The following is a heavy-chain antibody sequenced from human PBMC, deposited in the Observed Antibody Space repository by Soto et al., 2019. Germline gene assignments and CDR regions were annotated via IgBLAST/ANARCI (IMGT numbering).Heavy chain of an antibody. CDR1: GYTFTSYY. Sequence: QVQLVQSGAEVKKPGASVKVSCKASGYTFTSYYMHWVRQAPGQGLEWMGIINPSGGSTSYAQKFQGRVTMTSDTSTSTVYMELSSLRSEDTAVYYCARAALGYCSGGSCFWFDPWGQGTLVTVSS. J-gene: IGHJ5*02. CDR2: INPSGGST. CDR3: ARAALGYCSGGSCFWFDP. D-gene: IGHD2-15*01. V-gene: IGHV1-46*03.